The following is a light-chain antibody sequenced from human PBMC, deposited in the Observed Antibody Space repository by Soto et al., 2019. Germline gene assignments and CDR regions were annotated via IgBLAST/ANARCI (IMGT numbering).Light chain of an antibody. J-gene: IGKJ1*01. CDR1: QSISSY. V-gene: IGKV1-39*01. CDR2: AAS. Sequence: DIQMTQSPSSLSASVGDRVTITCRASQSISSYLNWYQQKPGKAPKLLIYAASSLQSRVPSRFSGSGSGTDFTLTINGLQPEDFATYYCQQSYSTPRTFGQGTKVEIK. CDR3: QQSYSTPRT.